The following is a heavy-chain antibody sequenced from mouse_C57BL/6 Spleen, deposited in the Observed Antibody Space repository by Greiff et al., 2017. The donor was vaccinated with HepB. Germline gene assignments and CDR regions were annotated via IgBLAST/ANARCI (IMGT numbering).Heavy chain of an antibody. Sequence: QVQLKQSGAELVKPGASVKISCKASGYAFSSYWMNWVKQRPGKGLEWIGQIYPGDGDTNYNVKFKGKATLTADKSSSTAYRQLSSLTSEDSAVYFCARSRDCYGSKDWGQGTTLTVSS. D-gene: IGHD1-1*01. CDR1: GYAFSSYW. V-gene: IGHV1-80*01. CDR2: IYPGDGDT. J-gene: IGHJ2*01. CDR3: ARSRDCYGSKD.